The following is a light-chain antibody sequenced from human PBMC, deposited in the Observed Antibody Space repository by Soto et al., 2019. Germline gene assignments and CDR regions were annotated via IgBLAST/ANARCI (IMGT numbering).Light chain of an antibody. J-gene: IGKJ1*01. CDR2: WAS. V-gene: IGKV4-1*01. Sequence: DIVMTQSPDSLAVSLVEPATINCKSSQSVLYSSNNKNYLAWYQQKPGQPPKLLIYWASTRESGVPDRFSGSGSGTDFTLTISSLQAEDVAVYYCQQYYSTPLTFGQGTKVEIK. CDR3: QQYYSTPLT. CDR1: QSVLYSSNNKNY.